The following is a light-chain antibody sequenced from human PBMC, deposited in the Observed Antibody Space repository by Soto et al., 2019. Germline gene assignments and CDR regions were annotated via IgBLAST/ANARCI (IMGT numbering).Light chain of an antibody. J-gene: IGLJ2*01. CDR1: SSDVGTYNY. V-gene: IGLV2-11*01. Sequence: QSALTQPRSVSGSPGQSVTISCTGTSSDVGTYNYVSWYQQYPGKAPKLMIYDVNYRPSGVTDRFSGSKSGNTASLTISGLQAEDEADYYCCSYAGSYTLVFGGGTKVTVL. CDR2: DVN. CDR3: CSYAGSYTLV.